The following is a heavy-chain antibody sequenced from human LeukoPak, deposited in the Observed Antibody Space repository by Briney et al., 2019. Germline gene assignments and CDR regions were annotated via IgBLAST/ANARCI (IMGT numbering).Heavy chain of an antibody. V-gene: IGHV4-4*07. CDR1: GGSISSYY. J-gene: IGHJ4*02. D-gene: IGHD5-18*01. Sequence: SETLSLTCTVSGGSISSYYWSWIRQPAGKGLEWIGRIYTSGSTNYNPSLKSRVTMSVDTSKHQFSLRLSSVTAADTAGYYCARVSSAMGFDYWGQGTLVTVSS. CDR3: ARVSSAMGFDY. CDR2: IYTSGST.